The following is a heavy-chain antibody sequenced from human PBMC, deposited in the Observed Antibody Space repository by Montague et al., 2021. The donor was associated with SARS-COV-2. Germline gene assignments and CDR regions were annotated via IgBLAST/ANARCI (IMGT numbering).Heavy chain of an antibody. CDR3: AKVWIGGQSWVYYGLAV. D-gene: IGHD3-10*01. CDR2: ISGTGNDV. CDR1: GFTFGHYA. Sequence: SLRLSCAASGFTFGHYAMHWVRQIPGKGLEWVAGISGTGNDVSYAASLKGRFTISRDNAKNSLFLQMNSLGPEDTALYYCAKVWIGGQSWVYYGLAVWGQGTTVPGSS. V-gene: IGHV3-9*01. J-gene: IGHJ6*02.